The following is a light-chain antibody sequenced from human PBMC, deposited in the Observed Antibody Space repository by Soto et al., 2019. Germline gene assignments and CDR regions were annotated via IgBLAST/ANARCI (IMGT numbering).Light chain of an antibody. CDR1: SSDVGGYNY. CDR3: SSYTTTNTYV. V-gene: IGLV2-14*01. CDR2: EVG. Sequence: QSALTQPASVSGSPGQSITISCTGTSSDVGGYNYVSWNQQHPGKAPKLIIYEVGNRPSGVSNRFSGSKSGDTASLTISGLQAEDEADYYCSSYTTTNTYVFGTGTKLTVL. J-gene: IGLJ1*01.